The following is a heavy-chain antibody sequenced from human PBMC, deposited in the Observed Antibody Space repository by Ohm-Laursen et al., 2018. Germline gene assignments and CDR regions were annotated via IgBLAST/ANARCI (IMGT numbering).Heavy chain of an antibody. V-gene: IGHV3-9*01. CDR1: GFTFDDYA. Sequence: SLRLSCAASGFTFDDYAMHWVRQAPGKGLERVSGISWNSGSIGYADSVKGRFTISRDNAKNSLYLQMNSLRAEDTALYYCAKGDDYDSSGKFDYWGQGTLVTVSS. J-gene: IGHJ4*02. CDR3: AKGDDYDSSGKFDY. CDR2: ISWNSGSI. D-gene: IGHD3-22*01.